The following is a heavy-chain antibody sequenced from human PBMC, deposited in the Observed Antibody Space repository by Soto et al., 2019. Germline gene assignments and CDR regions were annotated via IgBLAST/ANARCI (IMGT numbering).Heavy chain of an antibody. CDR3: AKDRVMITFGGVIVPHWCFNV. V-gene: IGHV3-23*01. Sequence: PGGSLRLSCAASGFTFSSYAMSWVRQAPGKGLEWVSAISGSGGSTYYADSVKGRFTISRDNTKNKLYLQMTNLRAEDTAVYYCAKDRVMITFGGVIVPHWCFNVCGQGTLLTTFS. D-gene: IGHD3-16*02. CDR1: GFTFSSYA. J-gene: IGHJ1*01. CDR2: ISGSGGST.